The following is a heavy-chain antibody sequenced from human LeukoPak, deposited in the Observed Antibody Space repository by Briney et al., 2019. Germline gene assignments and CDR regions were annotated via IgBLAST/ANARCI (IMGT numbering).Heavy chain of an antibody. CDR1: GFTFDDYA. V-gene: IGHV3-9*01. CDR2: ISWNSGSI. J-gene: IGHJ4*02. CDR3: AKDSSITMVRGYFDY. D-gene: IGHD3-10*01. Sequence: GRSLTLSCAASGFTFDDYAMHWVRQAPGKGLEWVSGISWNSGSIGYADSVKGRFTISRDNAKNSLYLQMNSLRAEDTALYYCAKDSSITMVRGYFDYWGQGTLVTVSS.